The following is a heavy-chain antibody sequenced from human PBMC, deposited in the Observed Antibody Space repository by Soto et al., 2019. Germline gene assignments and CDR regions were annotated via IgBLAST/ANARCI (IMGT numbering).Heavy chain of an antibody. D-gene: IGHD5-12*01. CDR1: GGSFSGYY. V-gene: IGHV4-34*01. J-gene: IGHJ6*02. CDR3: ARCLHDVDRYYYGMDV. Sequence: SETLSLTCAVYGGSFSGYYWSWIRQPPGKGLEWIGEINHSGSTNYNPSLKSRVTISVDTSKNQFSLKLSSVTAADTAVYYCARCLHDVDRYYYGMDVWGQGTTVTVSS. CDR2: INHSGST.